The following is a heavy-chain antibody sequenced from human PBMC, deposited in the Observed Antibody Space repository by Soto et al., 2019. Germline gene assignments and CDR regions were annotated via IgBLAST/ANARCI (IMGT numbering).Heavy chain of an antibody. J-gene: IGHJ2*01. CDR3: AKDSEYSSSSDWYFDL. Sequence: QVQLVESGGGVVQPGRSLRLSCAASGFTFSSYGMHWVRQAPGKGLEWVAVISYDGSNKYYADSVKGRFTISRDNSKNXLYLQMNSLRAEDTAVYYCAKDSEYSSSSDWYFDLWGRGTLVTVSS. V-gene: IGHV3-30*18. CDR1: GFTFSSYG. D-gene: IGHD6-6*01. CDR2: ISYDGSNK.